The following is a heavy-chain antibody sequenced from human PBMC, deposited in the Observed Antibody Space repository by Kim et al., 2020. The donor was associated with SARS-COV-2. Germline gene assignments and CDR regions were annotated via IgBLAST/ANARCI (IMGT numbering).Heavy chain of an antibody. CDR1: GGSISSYY. Sequence: SETLSLTCTVSGGSISSYYWSWIRQPPGKGLEWIGYIYYSGSTNYNPSLKSRVTISVDTSKNQFSLKLSSVTAADTAVYYCARGRGRGLVVPAAISSYYYYGMDVWGQGTTVTVSS. J-gene: IGHJ6*02. CDR2: IYYSGST. CDR3: ARGRGRGLVVPAAISSYYYYGMDV. V-gene: IGHV4-59*01. D-gene: IGHD2-2*01.